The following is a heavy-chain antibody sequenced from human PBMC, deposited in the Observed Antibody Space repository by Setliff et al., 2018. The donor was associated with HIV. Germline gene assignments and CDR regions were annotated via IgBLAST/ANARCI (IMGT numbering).Heavy chain of an antibody. D-gene: IGHD2-15*01. V-gene: IGHV1-8*01. J-gene: IGHJ6*03. CDR1: GDKFGSFD. Sequence: ASVKVSCKTSGDKFGSFDINWVRQASGQGLEWVGWVYASTGHTAYARKFEGRVTMTWDPSTGISYMELNSLRADDTAVYYCARGIDILVKMGIYYHYMDVWGKGTTVTVSS. CDR3: ARGIDILVKMGIYYHYMDV. CDR2: VYASTGHT.